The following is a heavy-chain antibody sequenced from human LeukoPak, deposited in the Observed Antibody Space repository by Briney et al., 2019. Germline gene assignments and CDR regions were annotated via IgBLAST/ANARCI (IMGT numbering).Heavy chain of an antibody. Sequence: GGSLRLSCAASGFIFSLYSMNWVRQAPGKGLEWVSSISSSSSYIYYADSVKGRFTISRDNAKNSLYLQMNSLRAEDTAVYYCARDFPLDYGDYRDYYGMDVWGQGTTVTVSS. CDR3: ARDFPLDYGDYRDYYGMDV. D-gene: IGHD4-17*01. CDR1: GFIFSLYS. V-gene: IGHV3-21*01. J-gene: IGHJ6*02. CDR2: ISSSSSYI.